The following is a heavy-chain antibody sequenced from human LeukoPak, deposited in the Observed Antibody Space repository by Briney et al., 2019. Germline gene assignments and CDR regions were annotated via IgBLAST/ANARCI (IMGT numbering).Heavy chain of an antibody. Sequence: SETLSLTCAVYGGSFSGYYWSWIRQPPGKGLEWIGEINHSGSTNYNPSLKSRVTISVDTSKNQFSLKLSSVTAADTAVYYCASSGTTVGVWFDPWGQGTLVTFSS. D-gene: IGHD1-1*01. V-gene: IGHV4-34*01. CDR1: GGSFSGYY. CDR3: ASSGTTVGVWFDP. J-gene: IGHJ5*02. CDR2: INHSGST.